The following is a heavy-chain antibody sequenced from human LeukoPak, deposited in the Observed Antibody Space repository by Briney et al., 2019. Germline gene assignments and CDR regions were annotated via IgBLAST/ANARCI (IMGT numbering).Heavy chain of an antibody. CDR3: ARGRGDSSSWTMYYYYYYGMDV. CDR2: IYYSGST. Sequence: PSETLSLTCTVSGGSISSSSYYWGWIRQPPGKGLEWIGSIYYSGSTYYNPSLKSRVTISVDTSKNQFSLKLSSVTAADTAVYYCARGRGDSSSWTMYYYYYYGMDVWGQGTTVTVSS. J-gene: IGHJ6*02. V-gene: IGHV4-39*07. CDR1: GGSISSSSYY. D-gene: IGHD6-13*01.